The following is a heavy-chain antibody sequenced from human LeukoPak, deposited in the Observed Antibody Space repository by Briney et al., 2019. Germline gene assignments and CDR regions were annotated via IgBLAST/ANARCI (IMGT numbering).Heavy chain of an antibody. D-gene: IGHD1-1*01. CDR3: ARDPRTEPVYYFDY. J-gene: IGHJ4*02. V-gene: IGHV3-30*04. Sequence: PGRSLRLSCAAPGFTFSSYAMHWVRQAPGKGLEWVAVISYDGSNKYYADSVKGRFTISRDNSKNTLYLQMNSLRAEDTAVYYCARDPRTEPVYYFDYWGQGTLVTVSS. CDR2: ISYDGSNK. CDR1: GFTFSSYA.